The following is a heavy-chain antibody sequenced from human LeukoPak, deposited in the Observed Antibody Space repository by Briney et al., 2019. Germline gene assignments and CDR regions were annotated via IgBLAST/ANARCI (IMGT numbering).Heavy chain of an antibody. J-gene: IGHJ4*02. CDR3: TSETYYYDSSGYDYYKNYFDY. D-gene: IGHD3-22*01. Sequence: GGSLRLSCAASGFTFSNAWMSWVRQAPGKGLEWVGRIKSKTDGGTTDYAAPVKGRFTISRDDSKNTLYLQMNSLKTEDTAVYYCTSETYYYDSSGYDYYKNYFDYWGQGTLVTVSS. CDR2: IKSKTDGGTT. CDR1: GFTFSNAW. V-gene: IGHV3-15*01.